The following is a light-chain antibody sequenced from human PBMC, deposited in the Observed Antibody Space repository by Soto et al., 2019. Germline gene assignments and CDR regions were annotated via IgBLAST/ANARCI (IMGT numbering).Light chain of an antibody. V-gene: IGKV1-13*02. CDR1: QGISSA. CDR2: YAS. CDR3: QQFNSYPLT. J-gene: IGKJ4*01. Sequence: AIQLTQSPSSLSASVGDRVTITCRASQGISSALAWYQQKPGKAPKLLIYYASSLESGVPSRFSGSGSGTDFTLTISSMQPEDFANYFCQQFNSYPLTCGGGTKVEIK.